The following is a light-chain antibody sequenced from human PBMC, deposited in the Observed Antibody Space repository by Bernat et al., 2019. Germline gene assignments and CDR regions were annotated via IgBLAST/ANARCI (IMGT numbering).Light chain of an antibody. Sequence: QSALTQPASVSGSPGQSITISCTGTSSDVGGYNYVSWYQQHPGKAPKLMIYDVSNRPSGVSNRFSGSKSGYTASLTISGLQAEDEADYYCSSYTSSSTLHVFGTGTKVTVL. CDR2: DVS. CDR1: SSDVGGYNY. J-gene: IGLJ1*01. CDR3: SSYTSSSTLHV. V-gene: IGLV2-14*01.